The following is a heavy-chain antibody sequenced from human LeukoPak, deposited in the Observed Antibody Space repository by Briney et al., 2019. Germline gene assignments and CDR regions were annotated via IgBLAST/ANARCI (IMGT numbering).Heavy chain of an antibody. V-gene: IGHV3-7*01. CDR1: GFIFTNYF. D-gene: IGHD3-3*01. Sequence: GGSLRLSCAASGFIFTNYFMSWVRQAPGKGLEWVASIKHDGSEKYYVDSVRGRFTISRDNTMNSLYLQMSSLRAEDTAVYYCATDRGWRTSGYYLYYFEYWGQGTLVTYSS. CDR2: IKHDGSEK. CDR3: ATDRGWRTSGYYLYYFEY. J-gene: IGHJ4*02.